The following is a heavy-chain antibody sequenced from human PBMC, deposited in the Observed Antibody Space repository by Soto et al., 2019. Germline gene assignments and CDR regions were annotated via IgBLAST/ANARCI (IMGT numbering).Heavy chain of an antibody. J-gene: IGHJ6*02. V-gene: IGHV4-59*08. D-gene: IGHD2-2*01. CDR1: GGSISSYY. CDR2: IYYSGST. CDR3: ARRGNCSSTSCYYYYGMDV. Sequence: SETLSLTCTVSGGSISSYYWSWIRQPPGKGLEWIGYIYYSGSTNYNPSLKRRVTISVDTSKNQFSLKLSSVTAADTAVYYCARRGNCSSTSCYYYYGMDVWGQGTTVTVSS.